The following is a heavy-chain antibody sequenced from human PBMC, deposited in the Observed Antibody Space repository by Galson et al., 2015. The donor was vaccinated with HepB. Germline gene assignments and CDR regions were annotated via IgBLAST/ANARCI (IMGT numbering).Heavy chain of an antibody. J-gene: IGHJ4*02. CDR1: GGTFSSYT. CDR3: AREEGIAAAGDLCG. V-gene: IGHV1-69*04. D-gene: IGHD6-13*01. Sequence: SVKVSCKASGGTFSSYTISWVRQAPGQGLEWMGRIIPILGIANYAQKFQGRVTITADKSTSTAYMELSSLRSEDTAVYYCAREEGIAAAGDLCGWGQGTLVTVSS. CDR2: IIPILGIA.